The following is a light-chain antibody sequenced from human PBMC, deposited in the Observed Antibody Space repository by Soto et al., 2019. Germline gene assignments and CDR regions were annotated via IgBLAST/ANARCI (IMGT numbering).Light chain of an antibody. CDR2: AAS. J-gene: IGKJ1*01. V-gene: IGKV3-15*01. Sequence: EIVLTQSPSSLSVSPGERVTLSCRASQSVGRNLAWYHQQPGQAPRLLIYAASTRATGIPARFSGSGSGTEFTLTISSLQSEDFAVYYCQQYNNWPPWTFGQGTKV. CDR3: QQYNNWPPWT. CDR1: QSVGRN.